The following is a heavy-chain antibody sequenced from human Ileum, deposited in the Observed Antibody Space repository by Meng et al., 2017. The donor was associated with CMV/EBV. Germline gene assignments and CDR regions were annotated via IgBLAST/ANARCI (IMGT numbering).Heavy chain of an antibody. Sequence: MCWVRQGPGKGLEWVSTISGVSDRTYYADSAGTTYYANSVRGRFTISRDTSRNTLYLQMNSLRAEDTAVYYCAKDRGGSIAGTDFDYWGQGTLVTVSS. D-gene: IGHD1-20*01. V-gene: IGHV3-23*01. CDR2: ISGVSDRTYYADSAGTT. J-gene: IGHJ4*02. CDR3: AKDRGGSIAGTDFDY.